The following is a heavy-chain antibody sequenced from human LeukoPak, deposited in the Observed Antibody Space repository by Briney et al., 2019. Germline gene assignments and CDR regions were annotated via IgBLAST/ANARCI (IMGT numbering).Heavy chain of an antibody. CDR2: IRYDGSNK. D-gene: IGHD1-26*01. Sequence: GGSLRLSCAASGFTFSSYGMHWVRQAPGKGLEWVAFIRYDGSNKYYADSVKGRFTISRDNSKNTLYLQMNSLRAEDTAVYYCARDRVEWELVDHDAFDIWGQGTMVTVSS. V-gene: IGHV3-30*02. CDR3: ARDRVEWELVDHDAFDI. J-gene: IGHJ3*02. CDR1: GFTFSSYG.